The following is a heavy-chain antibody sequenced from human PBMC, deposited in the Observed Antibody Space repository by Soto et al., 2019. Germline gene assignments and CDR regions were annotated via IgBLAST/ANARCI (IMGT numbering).Heavy chain of an antibody. Sequence: QVQLVQSGAEVKKPGSSVKVSCKASGGTFSSYAISWVRQAPGQGLEWMGGIIPIFGTAHYAQKFQGRVTITADESTSTAYMELSSLRSEDTAVYHCARIYYDSSGYYFWYFDLWGRGTLVTVSS. D-gene: IGHD3-22*01. CDR2: IIPIFGTA. J-gene: IGHJ2*01. CDR3: ARIYYDSSGYYFWYFDL. V-gene: IGHV1-69*12. CDR1: GGTFSSYA.